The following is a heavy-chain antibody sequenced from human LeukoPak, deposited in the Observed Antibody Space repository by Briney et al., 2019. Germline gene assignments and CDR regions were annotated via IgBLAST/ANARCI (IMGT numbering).Heavy chain of an antibody. CDR2: INADSGGS. D-gene: IGHD3-16*01. CDR3: ATWGQGGSFHI. Sequence: ASVKVSCKASGGTFSSSAISWVRQAPGQGLQWMGWINADSGGSKIAQKFQGRVNLTRETSIHTAYMELTKLAGDDTAVYYCATWGQGGSFHIWGQGTLVSVSS. CDR1: GGTFSSSA. V-gene: IGHV1-2*02. J-gene: IGHJ3*02.